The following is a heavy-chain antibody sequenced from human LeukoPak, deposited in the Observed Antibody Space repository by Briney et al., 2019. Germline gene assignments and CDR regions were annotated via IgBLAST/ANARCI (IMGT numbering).Heavy chain of an antibody. J-gene: IGHJ5*02. Sequence: GASVKVSCKASGYTFTAFYIHWVRKAPGQGLEWMGWINPNSGGTNYAQKFQGRVTMTRDTSISTAYMELSRLRSDDTAVYYCARAGLGYCSSTSCYALYNWFDPWGQGTLVTVSS. D-gene: IGHD2-2*01. CDR1: GYTFTAFY. CDR3: ARAGLGYCSSTSCYALYNWFDP. V-gene: IGHV1-2*02. CDR2: INPNSGGT.